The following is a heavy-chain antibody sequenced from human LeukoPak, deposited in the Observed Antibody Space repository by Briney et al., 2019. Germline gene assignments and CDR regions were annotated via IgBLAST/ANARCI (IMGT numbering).Heavy chain of an antibody. Sequence: SQTLSLTCALSGGSISSGGYSWSWIRQPPGKGLEWIGYIYHSGSTYYNPSLKSRVTISVDRSKNQFSLKLSSVTAADTAVYYCATEGGFGELSNWGQGTLVTVPS. D-gene: IGHD3-10*01. V-gene: IGHV4-30-2*01. J-gene: IGHJ4*02. CDR2: IYHSGST. CDR3: ATEGGFGELSN. CDR1: GGSISSGGYS.